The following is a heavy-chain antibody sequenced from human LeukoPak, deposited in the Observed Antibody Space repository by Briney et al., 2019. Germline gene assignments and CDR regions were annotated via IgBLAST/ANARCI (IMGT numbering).Heavy chain of an antibody. V-gene: IGHV3-30*03. CDR3: ARPHCSSTSCPGYYYYYYMDV. CDR2: ISYDGSNK. J-gene: IGHJ6*03. Sequence: GGSLRLSCAASGFTFSIYAMHWVRQAPGKGLEWVAVISYDGSNKYYADSVKGRFTISRDNSKNTLYLHVNSLRPEDTAVYYCARPHCSSTSCPGYYYYYYMDVWGKGTTVTISS. CDR1: GFTFSIYA. D-gene: IGHD2-2*01.